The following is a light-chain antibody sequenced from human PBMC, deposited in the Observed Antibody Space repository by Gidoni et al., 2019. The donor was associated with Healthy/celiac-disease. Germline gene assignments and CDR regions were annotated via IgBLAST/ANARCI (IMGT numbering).Light chain of an antibody. V-gene: IGLV1-44*01. CDR3: AAWDDSLNGVV. Sequence: QSVLTQPPSASGTPGQRVTISCSGCSPNLGSNAVNWYQQFPGTAPNLLIYNNNQRPAGVPDRFSDSKSGTSASLAISGLQSEDEADYYCAAWDDSLNGVVFGGGTKLTVL. CDR2: NNN. CDR1: SPNLGSNA. J-gene: IGLJ2*01.